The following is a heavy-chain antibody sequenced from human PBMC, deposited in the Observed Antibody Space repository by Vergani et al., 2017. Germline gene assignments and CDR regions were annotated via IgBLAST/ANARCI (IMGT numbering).Heavy chain of an antibody. D-gene: IGHD2-2*02. V-gene: IGHV3-30*03. CDR2: ISFDGTNE. CDR3: VRDRGLCAGGRCYTEAWDY. J-gene: IGHJ4*02. Sequence: VQLLESGGGLVQPGGSLRLPCAASEFTFSNYAMYWVRQAPGKGLEWVVGISFDGTNEYYPDLVKGRFTISRDIAKNTLYLQVRSLRLEDTGVYHCVRDRGLCAGGRCYTEAWDYWGQGTPVTVSS. CDR1: EFTFSNYA.